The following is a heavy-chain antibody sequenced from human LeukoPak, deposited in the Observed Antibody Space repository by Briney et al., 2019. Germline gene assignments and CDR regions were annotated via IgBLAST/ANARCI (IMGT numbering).Heavy chain of an antibody. Sequence: GGSLRLSCAASGFTFSNSDMSWVRQAPGKGLEWVSRVSGSGSRTLYADSVKGRFTISRDNSKNTVYLQVNSLRADDTAVYFCTSERSVPAPGYLDCWGQGTMVIVSS. V-gene: IGHV3-23*01. CDR2: VSGSGSRT. D-gene: IGHD2-15*01. J-gene: IGHJ4*02. CDR1: GFTFSNSD. CDR3: TSERSVPAPGYLDC.